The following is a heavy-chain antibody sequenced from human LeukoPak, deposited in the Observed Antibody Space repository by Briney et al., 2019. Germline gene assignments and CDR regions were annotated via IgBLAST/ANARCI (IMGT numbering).Heavy chain of an antibody. V-gene: IGHV5-51*01. CDR3: AREQGYCSGGSCYSSGWFDP. D-gene: IGHD2-15*01. Sequence: GESLKISCKGSGYSFTSYWIGWVRQMPGKGLEWMGIIYPGDSDTRYSPSFQGQVTISADKSISTAYLQWSSLKASDTATYYCAREQGYCSGGSCYSSGWFDPWGQGTLVTVSS. J-gene: IGHJ5*02. CDR2: IYPGDSDT. CDR1: GYSFTSYW.